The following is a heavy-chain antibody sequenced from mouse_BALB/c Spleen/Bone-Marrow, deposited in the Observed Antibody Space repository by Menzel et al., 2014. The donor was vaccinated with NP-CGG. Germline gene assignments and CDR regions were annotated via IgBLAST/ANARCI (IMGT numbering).Heavy chain of an antibody. Sequence: EVKLEESGGGLVQPGESLKLSCESNEYEFPSHDMSWVRKTPEKRLELVAAINSDGGSTYYPDTMERRFIISRDNSKKTLYLQMSSLRSGDTAFYYCARHGDYYGSSLFAYWGQGTLVTVSA. CDR2: INSDGGST. V-gene: IGHV5-2*03. D-gene: IGHD1-1*01. CDR3: ARHGDYYGSSLFAY. CDR1: EYEFPSHD. J-gene: IGHJ3*01.